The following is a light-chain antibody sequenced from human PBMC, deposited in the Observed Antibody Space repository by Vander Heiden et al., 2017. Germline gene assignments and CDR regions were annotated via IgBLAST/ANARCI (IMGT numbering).Light chain of an antibody. V-gene: IGKV2-24*01. CDR1: PYLVHSDGSTY. CDR2: MIS. CDR3: MQETQVPKRFT. J-gene: IGKJ2*01. Sequence: DNVTIHTLLSSLVTLGQPAPIPCRSSPYLVHSDGSTYMSWLQQRPDQPPRLLIYMISDRCSGVPDRFSGSGGGTDFRLKISRGEAEDVGVDYCMQETQVPKRFTFGQGTKVEIK.